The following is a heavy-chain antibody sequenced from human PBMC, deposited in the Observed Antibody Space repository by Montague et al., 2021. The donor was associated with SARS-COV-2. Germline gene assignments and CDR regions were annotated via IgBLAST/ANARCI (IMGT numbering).Heavy chain of an antibody. V-gene: IGHV4-59*12. CDR2: TSYSGST. CDR1: GGSISPYY. D-gene: IGHD3-3*01. J-gene: IGHJ6*02. CDR3: ARWGEYYDSPYYYYAKDV. Sequence: SETLSLTCTVSGGSISPYYWSWIRQSPGKGLECIGYTSYSGSTDYNPSPKSRVTISIDTSKNQFSLKLSSVTAADTAVYYCARWGEYYDSPYYYYAKDVWGQGTTVTVSS.